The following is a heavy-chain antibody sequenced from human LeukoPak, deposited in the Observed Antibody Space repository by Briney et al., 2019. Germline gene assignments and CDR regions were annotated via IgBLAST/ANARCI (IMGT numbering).Heavy chain of an antibody. CDR2: IIPILGIA. Sequence: PGGSLRLSCAASGFTFSSYAMSWVRQAPGQGLEWMGRIIPILGIANYAQKFQGRVTITADESTSTAYMELSSLRSEDTAVYYCARDKGSTSCKGCAFDIWGQGTMVTVSS. CDR3: ARDKGSTSCKGCAFDI. CDR1: GFTFSSYA. D-gene: IGHD2-2*01. J-gene: IGHJ3*02. V-gene: IGHV1-69*04.